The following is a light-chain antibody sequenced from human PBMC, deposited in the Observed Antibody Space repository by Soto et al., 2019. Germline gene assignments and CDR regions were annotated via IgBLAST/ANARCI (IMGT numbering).Light chain of an antibody. V-gene: IGKV1-6*01. CDR2: GAS. CDR1: QGISDD. Sequence: AIQMTQSPSSLSASVGDRVTITCRASQGISDDVGWYQQKPGRAPKLLIYGASNLQSGVPSRFSGSGSGTDFTLTISSLQPEDFATYYCLQDYSYPRTFGQGTKVEIK. J-gene: IGKJ1*01. CDR3: LQDYSYPRT.